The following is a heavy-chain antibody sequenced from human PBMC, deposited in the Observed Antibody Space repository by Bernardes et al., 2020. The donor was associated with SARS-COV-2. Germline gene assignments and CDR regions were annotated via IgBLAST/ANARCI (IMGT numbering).Heavy chain of an antibody. CDR2: IGGSGEST. D-gene: IGHD5-18*01. CDR3: VKGSTGYNYD. Sequence: GGSLRLSCAASGFTFSSYGMTWVRQAPGKGLEWVSAIGGSGESTYYADSVKGRFTISRDNSKDTLYLQMNSLRAEDTAVYFCVKGSTGYNYDWGQGILVTVSS. V-gene: IGHV3-23*01. J-gene: IGHJ4*02. CDR1: GFTFSSYG.